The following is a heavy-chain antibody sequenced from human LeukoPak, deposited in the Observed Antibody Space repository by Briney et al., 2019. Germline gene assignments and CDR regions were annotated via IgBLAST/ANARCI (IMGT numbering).Heavy chain of an antibody. V-gene: IGHV3-53*01. CDR3: ARDVPKVVVAATRPY. Sequence: PGGSLRLSCAASGFTVISNYMSWVHQAPGKGLEWVSVIYSGGSTYYAGSVKGRFTISRDNSKNTLYLQMNSLRAEDTAVYYCARDVPKVVVAATRPYWGQGTLVTVSS. J-gene: IGHJ4*02. D-gene: IGHD2-15*01. CDR2: IYSGGST. CDR1: GFTVISNY.